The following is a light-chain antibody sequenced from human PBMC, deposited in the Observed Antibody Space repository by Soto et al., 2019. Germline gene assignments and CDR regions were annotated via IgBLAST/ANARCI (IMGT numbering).Light chain of an antibody. J-gene: IGLJ1*01. CDR1: SSDVGGYNY. CDR3: SSYTSCSTLV. V-gene: IGLV2-14*01. CDR2: EVS. Sequence: QSALTQPASVSGSPGQSITISCTGTSSDVGGYNYVSWYQQHPGKAPKLVIYEVSNRPSGVSNRFSGSKSGNTASLTISGLQAEDEADYYCSSYTSCSTLVFGTGTKVTVL.